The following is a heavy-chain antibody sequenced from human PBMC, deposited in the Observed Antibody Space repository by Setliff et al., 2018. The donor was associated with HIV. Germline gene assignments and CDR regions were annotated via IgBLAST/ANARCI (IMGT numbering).Heavy chain of an antibody. D-gene: IGHD5-12*01. CDR3: ARAGWLQFDY. CDR2: ISSSGSTI. Sequence: LRLSCAASGFTFSSYEMNWVRQAPGKGLEWVSYISSSGSTIYYADSVKGRFTISRDNAKNSLYLQMNSLRAGDTAVYYCARAGWLQFDYWGQGTLVTVSS. CDR1: GFTFSSYE. V-gene: IGHV3-48*03. J-gene: IGHJ4*02.